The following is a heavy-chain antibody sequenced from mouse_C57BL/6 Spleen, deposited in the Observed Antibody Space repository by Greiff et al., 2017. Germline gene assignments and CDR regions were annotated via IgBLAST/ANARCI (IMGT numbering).Heavy chain of an antibody. CDR1: GYTFTSYW. J-gene: IGHJ4*01. D-gene: IGHD1-1*02. CDR3: ARGGHDGGDYAMDY. V-gene: IGHV1-72*01. CDR2: IDPNSGGT. Sequence: QVQLQQPGAELVKPGASVKLSCKASGYTFTSYWMHWVQQRPGRGLEWIGRIDPNSGGTKYNEKFKSKATLTVDKPSSTAYMQLSSLTSEGSAVYECARGGHDGGDYAMDYWGQGTSVTVSS.